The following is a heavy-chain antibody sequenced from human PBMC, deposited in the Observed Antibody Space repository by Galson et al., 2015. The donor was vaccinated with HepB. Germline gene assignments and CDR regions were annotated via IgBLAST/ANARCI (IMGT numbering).Heavy chain of an antibody. CDR1: GFSFNSYW. Sequence: SLRLSCAASGFSFNSYWMSWVRQAAGKGLEWVANIKEDGSEKHYVDSVRGRFTISRDNAKNSLYLQMNSLRAEDTAMYYCARTLRRYNWNYGLSQIYTFHMDVWGEGTTVTVSS. J-gene: IGHJ6*03. CDR2: IKEDGSEK. CDR3: ARTLRRYNWNYGLSQIYTFHMDV. V-gene: IGHV3-7*01. D-gene: IGHD1-7*01.